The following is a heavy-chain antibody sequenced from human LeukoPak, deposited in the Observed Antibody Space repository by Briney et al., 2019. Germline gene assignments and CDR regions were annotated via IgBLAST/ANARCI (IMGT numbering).Heavy chain of an antibody. Sequence: GGSLRLSCAASGFTFSSYGMHWVRQAPGKGLEWVAFISHDGINKYYADSVKGRFTISRYNSKNTLYLQMNSLRAEDTALYYCAKDLAGRDRFGGNYFDSWGQGTLVTVSS. J-gene: IGHJ4*02. CDR1: GFTFSSYG. CDR3: AKDLAGRDRFGGNYFDS. V-gene: IGHV3-30*18. D-gene: IGHD3-10*01. CDR2: ISHDGINK.